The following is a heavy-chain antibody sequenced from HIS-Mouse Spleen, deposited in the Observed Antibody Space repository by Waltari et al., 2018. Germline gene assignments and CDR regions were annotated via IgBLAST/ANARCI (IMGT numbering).Heavy chain of an antibody. D-gene: IGHD3-16*01. Sequence: QVQLVQSGAEVKKPGSSVKVSCKASGGTFSSYAISWFRQAPGPRLEWMGRIIPILGIANYAQKFQGRVTITADKSTSTAYMELSSLRSEDTAVYYCAREALDRPLSWGTSRYFDYWGQGTLVTVSS. CDR2: IIPILGIA. CDR3: AREALDRPLSWGTSRYFDY. CDR1: GGTFSSYA. J-gene: IGHJ4*02. V-gene: IGHV1-69*04.